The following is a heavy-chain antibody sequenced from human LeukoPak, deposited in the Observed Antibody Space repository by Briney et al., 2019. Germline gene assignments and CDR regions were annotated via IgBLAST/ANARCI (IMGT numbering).Heavy chain of an antibody. D-gene: IGHD6-13*01. CDR3: ARPIAGSSSWYVEAFAI. Sequence: ASVKVSCKASGYTFTGYYMHWVRQAPGQGLEWMGWINPNSGGTIYAQKFQGRVTMTRDTSVSTAYMELSRLRSDDTAVYYCARPIAGSSSWYVEAFAIWGQGTMVTVSS. J-gene: IGHJ3*02. CDR1: GYTFTGYY. V-gene: IGHV1-2*02. CDR2: INPNSGGT.